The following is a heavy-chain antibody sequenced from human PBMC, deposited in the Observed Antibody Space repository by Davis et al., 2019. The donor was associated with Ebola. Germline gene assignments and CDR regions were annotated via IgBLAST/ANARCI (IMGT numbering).Heavy chain of an antibody. CDR1: GFTFSTYT. J-gene: IGHJ4*02. Sequence: GGSLRLSCAASGFTFSTYTMNWVRQAPGKGLEWVSYISSSSSTIYYADSGKGRFTISRDNARNSLYLQMNSLRDEDTAVYYCACTIFGVVSSFDHWGQGTLVTVSS. CDR2: ISSSSSTI. CDR3: ACTIFGVVSSFDH. D-gene: IGHD3-3*01. V-gene: IGHV3-48*02.